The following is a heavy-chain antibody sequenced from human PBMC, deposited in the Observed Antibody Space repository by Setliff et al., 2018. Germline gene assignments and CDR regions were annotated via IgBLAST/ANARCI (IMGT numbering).Heavy chain of an antibody. CDR2: IIPIFGTA. D-gene: IGHD3-22*01. V-gene: IGHV1-69*05. J-gene: IGHJ4*02. CDR3: ATALINTHGGGYYDSSGASSFDY. Sequence: SVKVSCKASGGTFSSYALSWVRQAPGQGLEWMGGIIPIFGTANYAQKFQGRVTITTDESTSTAYMELSSLRSEDTAVYYCATALINTHGGGYYDSSGASSFDYWGQGTLVTVSS. CDR1: GGTFSSYA.